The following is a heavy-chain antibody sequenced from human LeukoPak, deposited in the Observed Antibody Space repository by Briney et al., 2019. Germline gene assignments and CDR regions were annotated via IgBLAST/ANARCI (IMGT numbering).Heavy chain of an antibody. J-gene: IGHJ6*02. D-gene: IGHD2-2*02. CDR2: INHSGST. Sequence: SETLSLTCAVYGGSFSGYYWSWIRQPPGKGLEWIGEINHSGSTNYNPPLKSRVTISVDTSKNQFSLKLSSVTAADTAVYYCARLALRNQLLYFHYYGMDVWGQGTTVTVSS. CDR1: GGSFSGYY. V-gene: IGHV4-34*01. CDR3: ARLALRNQLLYFHYYGMDV.